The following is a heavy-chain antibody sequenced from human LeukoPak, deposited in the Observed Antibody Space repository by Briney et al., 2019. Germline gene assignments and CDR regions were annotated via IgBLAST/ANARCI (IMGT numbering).Heavy chain of an antibody. CDR3: ARVYGSGSYYVAVNWFDP. Sequence: SVKVSCKASGGTFSSYDISWVRQAPGQGLEWMGGVIPIFGTANYAQKFQGRVTITTDESTSTAYMVLSSLRSEDTAVYYCARVYGSGSYYVAVNWFDPWGQGTLVTVSS. CDR2: VIPIFGTA. V-gene: IGHV1-69*05. J-gene: IGHJ5*02. CDR1: GGTFSSYD. D-gene: IGHD3-10*01.